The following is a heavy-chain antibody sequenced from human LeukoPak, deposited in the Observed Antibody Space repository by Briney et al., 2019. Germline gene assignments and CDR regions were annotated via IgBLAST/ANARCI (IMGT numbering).Heavy chain of an antibody. CDR2: IYSGGST. Sequence: GGSLRLSCAASGFTVSSNYMSWVRQAPGKGLEWVSVIYSGGSTYYADSVKGRFTISRDNSKNTLYLQMNSPRAEDTAVYYCARDLSESTDYWGQGTLVTVSS. D-gene: IGHD2/OR15-2a*01. V-gene: IGHV3-66*01. CDR3: ARDLSESTDY. CDR1: GFTVSSNY. J-gene: IGHJ4*02.